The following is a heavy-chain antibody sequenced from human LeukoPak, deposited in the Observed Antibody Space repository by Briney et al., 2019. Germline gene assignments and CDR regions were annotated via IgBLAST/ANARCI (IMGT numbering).Heavy chain of an antibody. CDR2: IIPIFGTA. CDR1: GGTFSSYA. V-gene: IGHV1-69*13. Sequence: SVKVSCKASGGTFSSYAISWVRQAPGQGLEWMGGIIPIFGTANYAQKFQGRVTITADESTSTAYMELSSLRSEDTAVYYCARGLGESTSPRSGDAFDIWGQGTMVTVSS. CDR3: ARGLGESTSPRSGDAFDI. J-gene: IGHJ3*02. D-gene: IGHD2-2*01.